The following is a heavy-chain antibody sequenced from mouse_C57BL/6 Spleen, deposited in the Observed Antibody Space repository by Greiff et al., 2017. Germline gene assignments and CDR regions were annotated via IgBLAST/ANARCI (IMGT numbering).Heavy chain of an antibody. Sequence: EVKLMESEGGLVQPGSSMKLSCTASGFTFSDYYMAWVRQVPEKGLEWVANLNYDGSSTYYLDSLKSRFIISRDNAQNILYLQMSSLKSEDTATYYCAREGTLRYFDVWGTGTTVTVAS. CDR1: GFTFSDYY. J-gene: IGHJ1*03. CDR3: AREGTLRYFDV. V-gene: IGHV5-16*01. CDR2: LNYDGSST. D-gene: IGHD2-1*01.